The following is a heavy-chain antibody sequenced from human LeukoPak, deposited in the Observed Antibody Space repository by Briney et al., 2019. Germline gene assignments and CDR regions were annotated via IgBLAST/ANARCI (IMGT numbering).Heavy chain of an antibody. CDR3: RSRGSRAYFDFDY. Sequence: GGSLRLSCAASGFTFSGSAMHWVRQASGKGLEWVGRIRSKANSYATAYAASVKGRFTISRDDSKNTAYLQMNSLKTEDTAVYYCRSRGSRAYFDFDYWGQGTLVTVSS. V-gene: IGHV3-73*01. D-gene: IGHD3-22*01. J-gene: IGHJ4*02. CDR1: GFTFSGSA. CDR2: IRSKANSYAT.